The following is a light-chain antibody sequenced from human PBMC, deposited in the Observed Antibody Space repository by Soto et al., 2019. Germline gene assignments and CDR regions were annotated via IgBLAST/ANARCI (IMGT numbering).Light chain of an antibody. J-gene: IGLJ2*01. CDR2: DNG. CDR1: SSNIGTNS. Sequence: QSVLKQPPSVSAAPGQKVTISCSGSSSNIGTNSVSWYQQLPGTAPKFLIYDNGNRPSGIPDRFSGSKSGTSATLGITGLQTGDEADYYCETWDSSLSAVVFGGGTK. V-gene: IGLV1-51*01. CDR3: ETWDSSLSAVV.